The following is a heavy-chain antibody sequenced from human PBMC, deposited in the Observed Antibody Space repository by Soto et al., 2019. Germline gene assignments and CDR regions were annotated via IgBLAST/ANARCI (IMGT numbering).Heavy chain of an antibody. J-gene: IGHJ6*02. D-gene: IGHD3-10*01. CDR1: GYTFSSYY. CDR3: ARLAMVRGVPTYGMDV. CDR2: INPSGDHT. V-gene: IGHV1-46*01. Sequence: ASVKVSCKASGYTFSSYYLQWVRQAPGQGLEWMGIINPSGDHTSYEEKFHGRITMTSDTSTSTVYMELSSLRSDDTAMYYCARLAMVRGVPTYGMDVWGQGTTVTVSS.